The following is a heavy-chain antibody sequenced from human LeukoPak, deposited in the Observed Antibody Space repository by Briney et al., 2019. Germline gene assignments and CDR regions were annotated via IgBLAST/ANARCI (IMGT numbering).Heavy chain of an antibody. Sequence: PGGSLRLSCAASGFTFSSHAMHWVRQAPGKGLEWVAVISYDGSNKYYADSVKGRFTISRDNSKNTLYLQMNSLRAEDTAVYYCARDPCHGALDYWGQGALVTVSS. D-gene: IGHD2-2*01. CDR3: ARDPCHGALDY. CDR2: ISYDGSNK. J-gene: IGHJ4*02. CDR1: GFTFSSHA. V-gene: IGHV3-30-3*01.